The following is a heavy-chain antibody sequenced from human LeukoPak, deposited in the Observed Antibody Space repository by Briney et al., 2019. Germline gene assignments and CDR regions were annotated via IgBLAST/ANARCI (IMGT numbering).Heavy chain of an antibody. V-gene: IGHV3-23*01. CDR2: ISGSGGST. CDR1: GFTFSNYA. CDR3: AKDEVGGSYYIDY. Sequence: PGGSLRLSCAASGFTFSNYAMSWVRQAPGKGLEWVSAISGSGGSTYYADSMKGRFTISRDNSKNTLYLQMNSLRAEDTAVYYCAKDEVGGSYYIDYWGQGTLVTVSS. D-gene: IGHD1-26*01. J-gene: IGHJ4*02.